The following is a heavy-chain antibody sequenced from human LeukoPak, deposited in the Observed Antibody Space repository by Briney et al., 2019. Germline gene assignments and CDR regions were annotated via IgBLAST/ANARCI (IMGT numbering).Heavy chain of an antibody. CDR2: IRSDGSNK. J-gene: IGHJ4*02. Sequence: PGGSLRLSCAASGFTFNNYDMQWVRQAPGKWLEWVTFIRSDGSNKYYADSVKGRFTISRDNSKNTLYLQMNSLRAEDTAVYYCARDCLYGDYVLGCFGYWGQGTLVTVSS. V-gene: IGHV3-30*02. CDR3: ARDCLYGDYVLGCFGY. D-gene: IGHD4-17*01. CDR1: GFTFNNYD.